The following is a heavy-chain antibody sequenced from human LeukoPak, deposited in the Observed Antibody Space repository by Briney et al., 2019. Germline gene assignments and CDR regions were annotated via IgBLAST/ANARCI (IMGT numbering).Heavy chain of an antibody. Sequence: ASVKVSCKASGYTFTSYGISWVRQAPGQGLEWMGWISAYNGNTNYEQKLQGRVTMTTDTSTSTAYMELRRLRSADTAVYYCARDPRSGEWELLGMDYYYYYGMDVWGQGTTVTVSS. CDR2: ISAYNGNT. D-gene: IGHD1-26*01. J-gene: IGHJ6*02. CDR1: GYTFTSYG. CDR3: ARDPRSGEWELLGMDYYYYYGMDV. V-gene: IGHV1-18*01.